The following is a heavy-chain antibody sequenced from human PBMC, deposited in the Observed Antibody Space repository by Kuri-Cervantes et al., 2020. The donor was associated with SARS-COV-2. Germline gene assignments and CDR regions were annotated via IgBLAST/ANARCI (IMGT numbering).Heavy chain of an antibody. V-gene: IGHV3-7*01. CDR1: GFTFSSYW. Sequence: GESLKISCAASGFTFSSYWMSWVRQAPGKGLEWVANIKQDGSEKYYVDSVKGRFTISRDNAKNSLYLQMNSLRAEDTAVYYCAREASGMYYYDSSGYYYFDYWGQGTLVTVSS. D-gene: IGHD3-22*01. CDR3: AREASGMYYYDSSGYYYFDY. CDR2: IKQDGSEK. J-gene: IGHJ4*02.